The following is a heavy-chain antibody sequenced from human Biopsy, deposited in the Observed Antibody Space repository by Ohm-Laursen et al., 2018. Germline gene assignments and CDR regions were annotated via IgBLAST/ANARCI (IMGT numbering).Heavy chain of an antibody. CDR3: ARDRGYYSDRTVPGYFDL. Sequence: GTLSLTCTVSGDSISSYYWSWIRQPPGKGLQWSGDVYNTGSTDYNPSLQSRVTISVDTSKNHFSLRLRSVTPADTAIYYCARDRGYYSDRTVPGYFDLWGRGTLVTVSS. V-gene: IGHV4-59*01. J-gene: IGHJ2*01. D-gene: IGHD3-22*01. CDR1: GDSISSYY. CDR2: VYNTGST.